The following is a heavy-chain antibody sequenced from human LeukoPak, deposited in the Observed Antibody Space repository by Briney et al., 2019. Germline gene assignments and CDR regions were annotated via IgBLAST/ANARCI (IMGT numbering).Heavy chain of an antibody. CDR1: GGSISSSNW. J-gene: IGHJ6*02. Sequence: PSETLSLTCAVSGGSISSSNWWSWVRQPPGKGLEWIGEIYHSGSTNYNPSLKSRVTISVDKSKNQFSLKLNSVTAADTAVYYCARGPSGAGSYYFYNGMDVWGQGTTVIVSS. CDR2: IYHSGST. CDR3: ARGPSGAGSYYFYNGMDV. D-gene: IGHD6-19*01. V-gene: IGHV4-4*02.